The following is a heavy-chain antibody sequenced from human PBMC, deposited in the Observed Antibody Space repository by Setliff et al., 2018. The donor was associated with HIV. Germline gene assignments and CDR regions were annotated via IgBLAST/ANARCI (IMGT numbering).Heavy chain of an antibody. CDR1: GGTFNNYA. Sequence: GASVKVSCKASGGTFNNYAISWVRQAPGQGLQWVGGIIPLFGTTNYAQKFQGRLSLTTDTSTNTVYLELNSLRSDDTAVYYCARVYCSISTCDDEYFFDYWGQGTLVTVSS. CDR3: ARVYCSISTCDDEYFFDY. D-gene: IGHD2-15*01. CDR2: IIPLFGTT. V-gene: IGHV1-69*05. J-gene: IGHJ4*02.